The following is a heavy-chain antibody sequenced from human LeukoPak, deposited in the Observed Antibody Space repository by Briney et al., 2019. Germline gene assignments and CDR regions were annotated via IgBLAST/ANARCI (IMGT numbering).Heavy chain of an antibody. V-gene: IGHV3-48*03. CDR1: GFTFNTYE. D-gene: IGHD3-22*01. CDR3: ATDYYHSSGQSPDAFDI. Sequence: GGSLILSCAASGFTFNTYEMNWVRQAPGKGLEWVSYISGSYSTIYYADSVKGRFTISRDNAKSTLHLQMNSLRAEDTAIYYCATDYYHSSGQSPDAFDIWGQGTMVTVSS. J-gene: IGHJ3*02. CDR2: ISGSYSTI.